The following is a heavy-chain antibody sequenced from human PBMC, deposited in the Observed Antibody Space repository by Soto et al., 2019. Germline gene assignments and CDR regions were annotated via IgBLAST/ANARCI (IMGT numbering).Heavy chain of an antibody. CDR1: GGSISSYY. CDR3: ARAGGYDFWSGYYTPYYYYCMDV. Sequence: SETLSLTCTVSGGSISSYYWSWIRQPPGKGLEWIGYIYYSGSTNYNPSLKSRVTISVDTSKNQFSLKLSSVTAADTAVYYCARAGGYDFWSGYYTPYYYYCMDVWGQGTTVTVSS. D-gene: IGHD3-3*01. J-gene: IGHJ6*02. CDR2: IYYSGST. V-gene: IGHV4-59*01.